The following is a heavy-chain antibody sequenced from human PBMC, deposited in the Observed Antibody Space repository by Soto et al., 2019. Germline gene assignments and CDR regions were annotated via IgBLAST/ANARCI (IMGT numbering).Heavy chain of an antibody. J-gene: IGHJ4*02. CDR1: GFTFTSSA. Sequence: GASVKVSCKASGFTFTSSAVQWVRQARGQRLEWIGWIGLGSGNRHYAQKFQERVTITRDMSTDTAYMELSSLRSEDTAVYYCAALGGNFDFWGPGPLVTVST. CDR3: AALGGNFDF. V-gene: IGHV1-58*01. CDR2: IGLGSGNR. D-gene: IGHD1-26*01.